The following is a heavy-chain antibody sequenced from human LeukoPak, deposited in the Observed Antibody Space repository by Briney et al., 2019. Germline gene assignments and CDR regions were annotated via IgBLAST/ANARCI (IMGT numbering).Heavy chain of an antibody. J-gene: IGHJ5*02. CDR2: ISSSSSTI. CDR1: GFTFSSYS. Sequence: GGSLRLSCAASGFTFSSYSMNWVRQAPGKGLEWVSYISSSSSTIYYADSVKGRFTISRDNAKNSLYLQMNSLRAEDTAVYYCASGGGCGDRYFVDWFDPWGQGTLVTVSS. D-gene: IGHD2-21*02. CDR3: ASGGGCGDRYFVDWFDP. V-gene: IGHV3-48*04.